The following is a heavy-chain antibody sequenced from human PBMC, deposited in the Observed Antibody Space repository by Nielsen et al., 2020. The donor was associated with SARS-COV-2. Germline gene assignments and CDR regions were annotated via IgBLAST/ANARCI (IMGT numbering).Heavy chain of an antibody. CDR2: ISSSSSHI. V-gene: IGHV3-21*01. J-gene: IGHJ3*02. Sequence: GGSLRLSCAASGFTFSSHSMNWDRQAPGKGLEWASSISSSSSHIYYADSVKGRFTISRDNAKNSLYLQMNSLRAEDTAVYYCARRRDSSGYYHIDAFDIWGQGTMVSVSS. CDR1: GFTFSSHS. CDR3: ARRRDSSGYYHIDAFDI. D-gene: IGHD3-22*01.